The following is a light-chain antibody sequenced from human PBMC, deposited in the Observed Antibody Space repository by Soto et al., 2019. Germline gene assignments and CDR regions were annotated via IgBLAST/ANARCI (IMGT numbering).Light chain of an antibody. CDR2: NDG. Sequence: SYVLTQPPSVSVAPGKTASITCGGNNIGGKSVHWYQLKPGQAPVLIIYNDGDRPSGIPERFSGSNSGNTATLTVSWVEAGDEADYYCQVWGSNADPYVLFGGGTKLTVL. CDR3: QVWGSNADPYVL. CDR1: NIGGKS. J-gene: IGLJ3*02. V-gene: IGLV3-21*04.